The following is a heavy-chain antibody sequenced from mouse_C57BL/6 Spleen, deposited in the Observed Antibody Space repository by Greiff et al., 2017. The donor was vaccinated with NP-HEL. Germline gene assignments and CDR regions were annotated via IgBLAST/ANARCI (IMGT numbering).Heavy chain of an antibody. CDR3: TRNKRFAY. J-gene: IGHJ3*01. CDR2: IDPETGGT. CDR1: GYTFTDYE. V-gene: IGHV1-15*01. Sequence: VQLQQSGAELVRPGASVTLSCKASGYTFTDYEMHWVKQTPVHGLEWIGAIDPETGGTAYNQKFKGKAILTADKSSSTAYMELRSLTSEDSAVYYCTRNKRFAYWGQGTLVTVSA.